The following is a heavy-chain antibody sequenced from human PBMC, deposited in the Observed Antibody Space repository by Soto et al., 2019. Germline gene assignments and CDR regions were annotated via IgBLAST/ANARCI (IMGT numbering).Heavy chain of an antibody. V-gene: IGHV3-15*01. D-gene: IGHD2-15*01. CDR2: IKSKTDGGTT. J-gene: IGHJ6*02. CDR3: TTDHARDIVVVVAANYGMDV. CDR1: GFTFSNAW. Sequence: PGGSLRLSCAASGFTFSNAWMSWVRQAPGKGLEWVGRIKSKTDGGTTDYAAPVKGRFTISRDDSKNTLYLQMNSLKTEDTAVYYCTTDHARDIVVVVAANYGMDVQGQRPKVTVSS.